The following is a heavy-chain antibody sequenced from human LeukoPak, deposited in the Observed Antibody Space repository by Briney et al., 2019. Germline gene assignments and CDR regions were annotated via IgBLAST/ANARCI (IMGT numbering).Heavy chain of an antibody. CDR1: GFTFSSYS. J-gene: IGHJ4*02. V-gene: IGHV3-21*04. CDR3: AKDQGTTVTTS. CDR2: ISSSSSYI. D-gene: IGHD4-17*01. Sequence: KPGGSLRLSCAASGFTFSSYSMNWVRRSPGKGLEWVSSISSSSSYIYYVDSVKGRFTISRDNAKNSLYLQMNSLRAEDTAIYYCAKDQGTTVTTSWGQGTLVTVSS.